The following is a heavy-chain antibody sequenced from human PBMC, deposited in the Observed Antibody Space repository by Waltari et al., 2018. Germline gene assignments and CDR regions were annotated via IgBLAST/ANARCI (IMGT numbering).Heavy chain of an antibody. D-gene: IGHD3-3*01. CDR2: INHSGST. CDR3: ARVRVIFGLTGPFDY. V-gene: IGHV4-34*01. J-gene: IGHJ4*02. CDR1: GGSFSGYY. Sequence: QVQLQQWGAGLLKPAETLSLTCAVYGGSFSGYYWSWIRPPPGKGLEWIGEINHSGSTNYNPSLKSRVTISVDTSKNQFSLKLSSVTAADTAVYYCARVRVIFGLTGPFDYWGQGTLVTVSS.